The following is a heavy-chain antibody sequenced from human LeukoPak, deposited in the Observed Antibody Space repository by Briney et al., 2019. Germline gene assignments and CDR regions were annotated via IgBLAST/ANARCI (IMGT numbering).Heavy chain of an antibody. Sequence: PSETLSRACTLSGGSISSYDWSWVRQPPGKGLEWIGYIYYSGSTNYNPSLKSRVTISVDTSKNQFSLKVSSVTAADTAVYYCARDRWLGYWGQGNLVTVSS. D-gene: IGHD3-9*01. CDR2: IYYSGST. CDR1: GGSISSYD. V-gene: IGHV4-59*01. J-gene: IGHJ4*02. CDR3: ARDRWLGY.